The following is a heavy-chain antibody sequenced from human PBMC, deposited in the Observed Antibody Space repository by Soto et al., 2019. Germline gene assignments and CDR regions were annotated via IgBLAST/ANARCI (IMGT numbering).Heavy chain of an antibody. CDR3: AGEGIQISPYS. CDR2: IYYSGST. J-gene: IGHJ4*02. CDR1: GGSISSGGYY. V-gene: IGHV4-31*03. D-gene: IGHD5-18*01. Sequence: QVQLQESGPGLVKPSQTLSLTCTVSGGSISSGGYYWSWIRQHPGKGLEWLGYIYYSGSTYYNPSLKSRVTLSVVTSKNQFSMKLSSVTAADSAVYYCAGEGIQISPYSWGQGTLVTVSS.